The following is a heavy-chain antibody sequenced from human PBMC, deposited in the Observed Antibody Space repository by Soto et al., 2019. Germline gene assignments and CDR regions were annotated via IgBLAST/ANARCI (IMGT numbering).Heavy chain of an antibody. J-gene: IGHJ6*02. V-gene: IGHV3-30*18. CDR2: ISYDGSNK. CDR3: AKDLYSGSYYPTYYYYYGMDV. D-gene: IGHD1-26*01. Sequence: GGSLRLCCAASGFTFSSYGMHGVRQAPGKGLEWVAVISYDGSNKYYADSVKGRFTISRDNSKNTLYLQMNSLRAEDTAVYYCAKDLYSGSYYPTYYYYYGMDVWGQGTTVTVSS. CDR1: GFTFSSYG.